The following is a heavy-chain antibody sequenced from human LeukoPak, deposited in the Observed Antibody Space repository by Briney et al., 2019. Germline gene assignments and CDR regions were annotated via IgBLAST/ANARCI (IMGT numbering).Heavy chain of an antibody. J-gene: IGHJ5*01. V-gene: IGHV3-30*12. CDR3: AKDTLQPVWWNNWFDS. CDR1: GFTFSDYV. CDR2: ISKDVTKR. D-gene: IGHD2-21*01. Sequence: PGGSLRLSCAASGFTFSDYVIHWVRQAPGKGLEWVALISKDVTKRYYADSVKGRFTISRDNSRNTLFLQMNSLRAEDSAVYYCAKDTLQPVWWNNWFDSWGQGTLVTVSS.